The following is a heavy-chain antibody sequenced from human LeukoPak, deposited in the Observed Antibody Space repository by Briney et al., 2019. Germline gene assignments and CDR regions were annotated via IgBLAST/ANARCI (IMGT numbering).Heavy chain of an antibody. CDR3: ARFNYYDSSGYSVDY. V-gene: IGHV1-2*02. CDR2: INPNSGGT. J-gene: IGHJ4*02. CDR1: GYTFTGYY. Sequence: ASVNVSCKASGYTFTGYYMHWVRQAPGQGLEWMGWINPNSGGTNYAQKFQGRVTMTRDTSISTAYMELSRLRSDDTAVYYCARFNYYDSSGYSVDYWGQGTLVTVSS. D-gene: IGHD3-22*01.